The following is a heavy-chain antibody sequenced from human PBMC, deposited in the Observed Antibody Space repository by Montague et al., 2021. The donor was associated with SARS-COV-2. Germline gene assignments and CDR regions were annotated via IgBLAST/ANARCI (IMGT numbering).Heavy chain of an antibody. J-gene: IGHJ6*02. CDR1: GGSFSGYY. CDR2: INHSGST. V-gene: IGHV4-34*01. D-gene: IGHD2-2*01. Sequence: SETLSLTCAVYGGSFSGYYWSWIRQPPGKGLEWTGEINHSGSTNYNPSLKSRVTISVDTSKNQFSLKLSYVTAADTAVYYCTREGYQVLWSDYYYYGMDVWGQGTTVTVSS. CDR3: TREGYQVLWSDYYYYGMDV.